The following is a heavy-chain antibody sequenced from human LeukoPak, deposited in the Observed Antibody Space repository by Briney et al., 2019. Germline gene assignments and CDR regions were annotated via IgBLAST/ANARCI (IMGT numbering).Heavy chain of an antibody. CDR1: GYRFTSYC. D-gene: IGHD3-10*01. CDR2: IFPGDSDT. CDR3: ATYDYGSGRYMFDY. Sequence: GESLKISCKGSGYRFTSYCIGWVRQMPGKGLEWMGIIFPGDSDTRYSPSFQGQVTISADKSISTAYLQWSSLKASDTAMYYCATYDYGSGRYMFDYWGQGTLVTVPS. V-gene: IGHV5-51*01. J-gene: IGHJ4*02.